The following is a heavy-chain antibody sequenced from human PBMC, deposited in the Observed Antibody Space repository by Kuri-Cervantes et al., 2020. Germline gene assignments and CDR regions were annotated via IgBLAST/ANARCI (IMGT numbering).Heavy chain of an antibody. CDR1: GFTFSNAW. V-gene: IGHV3-49*04. J-gene: IGHJ3*02. CDR2: IRSKAYGGTT. CDR3: TRDSSIAALDAFDI. Sequence: GESLKISCAASGFTFSNAWMSWVRQAPGKGLEWVGFIRSKAYGGTTEYAASVKGRFTISRDDSRSIAYLQMNSLKTEDTAVYYCTRDSSIAALDAFDIWGQGTMVTVSS. D-gene: IGHD6-6*01.